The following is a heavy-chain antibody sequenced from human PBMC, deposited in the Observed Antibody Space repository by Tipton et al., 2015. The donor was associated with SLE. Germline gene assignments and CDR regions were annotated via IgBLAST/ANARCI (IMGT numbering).Heavy chain of an antibody. D-gene: IGHD6-13*01. CDR3: ARRGIAAAGVDY. J-gene: IGHJ4*02. V-gene: IGHV4-59*01. CDR2: IYYSGNT. CDR1: GGSINSYY. Sequence: TLSLTCTVSGGSINSYYWSWIRQPPGKGLEWIGFIYYSGNTKYNSSLKSRVTISVDTSKNQCSLNLRSVTAADTAVYYCARRGIAAAGVDYWGQGTLVTVSS.